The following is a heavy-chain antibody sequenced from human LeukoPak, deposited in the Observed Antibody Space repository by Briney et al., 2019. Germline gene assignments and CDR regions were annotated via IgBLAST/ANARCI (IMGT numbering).Heavy chain of an antibody. V-gene: IGHV4-31*03. CDR2: IYYSGST. J-gene: IGHJ4*02. D-gene: IGHD6-13*01. CDR1: GGSISSGGYY. CDR3: ARDREAYSWAAAGSFSASDY. Sequence: SETLSLTCTVSGGSISSGGYYWSWIRQHPGKGLEWIGYIYYSGSTYYNPSLKSRVTISVDTFKNQFSLKLSSVTAADTAVYYCARDREAYSWAAAGSFSASDYWGQGTLVTVSS.